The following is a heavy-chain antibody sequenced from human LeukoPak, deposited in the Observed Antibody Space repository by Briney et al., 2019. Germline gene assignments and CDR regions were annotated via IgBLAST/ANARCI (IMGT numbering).Heavy chain of an antibody. CDR1: GGFTFSNVW. D-gene: IGHD2-21*01. CDR2: IKPKTDGETT. CDR3: ITPLPYSAQ. V-gene: IGHV3-15*07. J-gene: IGHJ4*02. Sequence: GGSLRLSCTASGGFTFSNVWMNWVRQAPGKGLEWVGRIKPKTDGETTEYAAPVKDRFSISRDDSKSMMYLQMNSLKTEDTAVYYCITPLPYSAQGGQGTLVTVSS.